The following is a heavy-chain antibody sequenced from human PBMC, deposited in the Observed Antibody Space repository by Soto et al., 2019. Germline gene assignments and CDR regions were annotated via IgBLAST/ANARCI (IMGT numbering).Heavy chain of an antibody. J-gene: IGHJ3*02. Sequence: EVQLVETGGGLIQPGGSLRLSCAASGFTVSSNYMSWVRQAPGKGLEWVSVIYSGGSTYDADSVKGRFTISRDNSKNTLYLQMNSLRAEDTAVYYCARDPRYTAKHDAFDIWGQGTMVTVSS. CDR2: IYSGGST. CDR3: ARDPRYTAKHDAFDI. D-gene: IGHD5-18*01. V-gene: IGHV3-53*02. CDR1: GFTVSSNY.